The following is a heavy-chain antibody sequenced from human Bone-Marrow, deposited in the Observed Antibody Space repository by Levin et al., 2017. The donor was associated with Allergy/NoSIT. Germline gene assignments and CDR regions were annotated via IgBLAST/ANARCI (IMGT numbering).Heavy chain of an antibody. CDR2: VSSDANNK. D-gene: IGHD5-18*01. Sequence: PGGSLRLSCTASGFTFSSYSMHWVRQAPGKGLDWVAVVSSDANNKYYADSVKGRFTISRDNSKDTLFLQMNSLRNEDTALYYCARVRRGYNYGPDYWGQGTLVTVSS. CDR1: GFTFSSYS. V-gene: IGHV3-30*04. J-gene: IGHJ4*02. CDR3: ARVRRGYNYGPDY.